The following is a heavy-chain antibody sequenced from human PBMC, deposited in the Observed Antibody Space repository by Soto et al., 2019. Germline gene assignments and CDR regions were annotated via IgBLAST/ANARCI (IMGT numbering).Heavy chain of an antibody. Sequence: SETLSLTCTVSGGSISSGGYYWSWIRQHPGKGLEWIGYIYYSGSTYYNPSLKSRVTISVDTSKNQFSLKLSSVTAADTAVYYCARDRRTYCTNGVCYIRDWFDPWGQGTLVTVSS. V-gene: IGHV4-31*03. CDR3: ARDRRTYCTNGVCYIRDWFDP. J-gene: IGHJ5*02. CDR2: IYYSGST. D-gene: IGHD2-8*01. CDR1: GGSISSGGYY.